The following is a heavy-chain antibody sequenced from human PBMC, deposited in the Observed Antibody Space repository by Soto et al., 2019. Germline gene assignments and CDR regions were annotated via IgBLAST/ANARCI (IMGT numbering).Heavy chain of an antibody. CDR1: GYTFTSYY. CDR2: INPSGGST. D-gene: IGHD3-22*01. Sequence: ASVKVSCKASGYTFTSYYMHWVRQAPGQGLEWMGIINPSGGSTSYAQKSQGRVTMTRDTSTSTVYMELSSLRSEDTAVYYCARGLLSYYDSSGPRDAFDIWGQGTMVTVSS. CDR3: ARGLLSYYDSSGPRDAFDI. V-gene: IGHV1-46*01. J-gene: IGHJ3*02.